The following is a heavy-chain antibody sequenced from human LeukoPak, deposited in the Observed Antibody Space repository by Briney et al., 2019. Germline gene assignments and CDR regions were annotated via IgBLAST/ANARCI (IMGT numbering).Heavy chain of an antibody. CDR2: IYTSGST. CDR1: GGSISSYY. V-gene: IGHV4-4*07. D-gene: IGHD3-16*02. Sequence: PSETLSLTCTVSGGSISSYYWSWIRQPAGKGLEWIGRIYTSGSTNYNPSLKSRVTISVDTSKNQFSLKLSSVTAADTAVYYCARAHYDYVWGSYPNAFDIWGQGTMVTVSS. CDR3: ARAHYDYVWGSYPNAFDI. J-gene: IGHJ3*02.